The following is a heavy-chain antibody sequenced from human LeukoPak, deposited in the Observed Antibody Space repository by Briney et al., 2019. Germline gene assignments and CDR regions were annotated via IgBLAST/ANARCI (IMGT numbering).Heavy chain of an antibody. D-gene: IGHD2-2*01. CDR3: TRGYSTRHFPFDS. CDR1: GFTFSSYW. V-gene: IGHV3-20*04. J-gene: IGHJ4*02. CDR2: VNSNDRSA. Sequence: PGGSLRLSCAASGFTFSSYWMHWVRQAPGKGLEWVAGVNSNDRSAGYAAAVRGRFTISRDNYKNSLYLDMGSLRLEDTAFYYCTRGYSTRHFPFDSWGQGTLVTVSS.